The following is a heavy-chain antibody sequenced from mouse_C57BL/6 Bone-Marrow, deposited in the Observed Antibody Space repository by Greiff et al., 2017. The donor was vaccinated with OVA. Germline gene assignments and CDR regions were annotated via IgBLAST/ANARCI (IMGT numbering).Heavy chain of an antibody. CDR1: GFSLTSYG. D-gene: IGHD1-1*01. Sequence: QVQLKESGPGLVQPSQSLSITCTVSGFSLTSYGVHWVRQSPGKGLEWLGVIWRGGSTDYNAAFMSRLSITKDNSKSQVFFKMNSLQADDTAIYYCAKWENYYGSSYGYFDYWGQGTTLTVSS. CDR3: AKWENYYGSSYGYFDY. V-gene: IGHV2-5*01. CDR2: IWRGGST. J-gene: IGHJ2*01.